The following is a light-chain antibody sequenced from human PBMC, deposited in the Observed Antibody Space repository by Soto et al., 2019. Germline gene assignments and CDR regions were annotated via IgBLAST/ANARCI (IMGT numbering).Light chain of an antibody. CDR3: QQYDDSARYT. CDR2: GVS. V-gene: IGKV3-20*01. Sequence: EIVLTQSPGTLSLSPGERATLSCRASQSVSNNRLAWYQQKPGQAPRLLIYGVSTRATGIPDRFSGSGSGTDFTLTISRLEPDDFAVYHCQQYDDSARYTFGQGTKLEIK. J-gene: IGKJ2*01. CDR1: QSVSNNR.